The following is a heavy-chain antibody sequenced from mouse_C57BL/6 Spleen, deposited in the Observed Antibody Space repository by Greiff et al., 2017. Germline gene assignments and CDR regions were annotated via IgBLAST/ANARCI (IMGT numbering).Heavy chain of an antibody. CDR3: ARALLTTVVAPAMDY. CDR1: GYTFTDYN. CDR2: INPNNGGT. D-gene: IGHD1-1*01. Sequence: EVQLQQSGPELVKPGASVKMSCKASGYTFTDYNMHWVKQSHGKSLEWIGYINPNNGGTSYNQKFKGKATLTVNKSSSTAYMELRSLTSEDSAVYYCARALLTTVVAPAMDYWGQGTSVTVSS. J-gene: IGHJ4*01. V-gene: IGHV1-22*01.